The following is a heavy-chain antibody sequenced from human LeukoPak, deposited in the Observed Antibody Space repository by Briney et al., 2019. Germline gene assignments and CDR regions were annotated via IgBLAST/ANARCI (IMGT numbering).Heavy chain of an antibody. D-gene: IGHD6-13*01. CDR2: ISWNSGSI. Sequence: GGSLRLSCAASGFTFDDYAMPWVRQAPGKGLEWVSGISWNSGSIGYADSVKGRFTISRDNAKNSLYLQMNSLRAEDTAVYYCAKLPAAERYYFDYWGQGTLVTVSS. V-gene: IGHV3-9*01. CDR1: GFTFDDYA. J-gene: IGHJ4*02. CDR3: AKLPAAERYYFDY.